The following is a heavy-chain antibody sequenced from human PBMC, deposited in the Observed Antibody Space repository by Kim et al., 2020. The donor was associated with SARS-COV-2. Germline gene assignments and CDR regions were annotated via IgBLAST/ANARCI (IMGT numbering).Heavy chain of an antibody. CDR1: GGSFSGYY. V-gene: IGHV4-34*01. Sequence: SETLSLTCAVYGGSFSGYYWSWIRQPPGKGLEWIGEINHSGSTNYNPSLKSRVTILVDTSKNQFSLKLSSVTDADTAVYYCARGKGGYSSSWLGALDYWGQGTLDTVSS. D-gene: IGHD6-13*01. CDR2: INHSGST. CDR3: ARGKGGYSSSWLGALDY. J-gene: IGHJ4*02.